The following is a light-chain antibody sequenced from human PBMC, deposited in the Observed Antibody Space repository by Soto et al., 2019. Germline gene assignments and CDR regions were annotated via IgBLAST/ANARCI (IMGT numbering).Light chain of an antibody. V-gene: IGKV3-15*01. J-gene: IGKJ2*01. CDR1: QSVSTN. CDR3: QQYNNWPPT. CDR2: DAS. Sequence: EIVMTQSPATLSVSPGERATLSCRASQSVSTNLAWYQQKPGQAPRLLMYDASTRATGIPARFSGSGSGTEFTLTIRSLKSEDFAVYYCQQYNNWPPTFGQGTKLEIK.